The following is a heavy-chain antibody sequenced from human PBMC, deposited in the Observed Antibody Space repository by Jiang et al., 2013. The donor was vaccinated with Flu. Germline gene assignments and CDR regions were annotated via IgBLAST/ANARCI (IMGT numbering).Heavy chain of an antibody. Sequence: SYAMSWVRQAPGKGLEWVSAISGSGGSTYYADSVKGRFTISRDNSKNTLYLQMNSLRAEDTAVYYCAKDHPPGGVRAPVDILTGYSVYGMDVWGQGTTVTVSS. D-gene: IGHD3-9*01. CDR3: AKDHPPGGVRAPVDILTGYSVYGMDV. V-gene: IGHV3-23*01. J-gene: IGHJ6*02. CDR1: SYA. CDR2: ISGSGGST.